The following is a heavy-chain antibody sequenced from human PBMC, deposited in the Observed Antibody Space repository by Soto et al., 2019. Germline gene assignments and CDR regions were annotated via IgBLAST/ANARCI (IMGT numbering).Heavy chain of an antibody. V-gene: IGHV4-59*01. CDR1: GGSISSYY. D-gene: IGHD6-19*01. CDR2: IYYSGST. J-gene: IGHJ5*02. CDR3: ARARFGYSSGWYNWFDP. Sequence: SETLCLTCTVSGGSISSYYWSWIRQPPGKGLEWIGYIYYSGSTNYNPSLKSRVTISVDTSKNQFSLKLSSVTAADTAVYYCARARFGYSSGWYNWFDPWGQGTLVTVSS.